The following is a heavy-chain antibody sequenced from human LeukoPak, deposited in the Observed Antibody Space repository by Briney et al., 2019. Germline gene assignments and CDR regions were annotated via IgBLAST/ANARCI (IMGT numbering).Heavy chain of an antibody. D-gene: IGHD2-8*01. CDR1: GYSFTSYW. CDR3: ARRQASCTNGVCYTLYNMDV. V-gene: IGHV5-51*01. J-gene: IGHJ6*02. CDR2: IHPGDSDT. Sequence: GESLKISCKGSGYSFTSYWIGWVRQMPGKGLEWMGIIHPGDSDTRYSPSFQGQVTISADKSISTAYLQWRSLKASDTAMYYCARRQASCTNGVCYTLYNMDVWGQGTTVTVSS.